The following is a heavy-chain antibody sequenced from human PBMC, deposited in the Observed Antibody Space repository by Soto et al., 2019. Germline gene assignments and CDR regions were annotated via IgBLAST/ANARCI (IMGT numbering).Heavy chain of an antibody. Sequence: LGESLKISCKGSGYSLTSYWISWVRQMPGKGLEWMGRIDPSDSYTNYSPSFQGHVTISADKSISTAYLQWSSLKASDTAMYYCATGRYNWNQNWFDPWGQGTLVTVSS. CDR3: ATGRYNWNQNWFDP. CDR2: IDPSDSYT. J-gene: IGHJ5*02. V-gene: IGHV5-10-1*01. D-gene: IGHD1-20*01. CDR1: GYSLTSYW.